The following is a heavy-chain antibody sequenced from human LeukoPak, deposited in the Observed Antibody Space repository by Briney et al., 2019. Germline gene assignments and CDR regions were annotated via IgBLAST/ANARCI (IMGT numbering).Heavy chain of an antibody. CDR3: ARGNSDAFDI. V-gene: IGHV3-23*01. CDR2: ISGSGGST. Sequence: GGSLRLSCAASGFTFSNYAMSWVRQPPGTGLEWVSAISGSGGSTYYADSVKGRFTTSRDNSKNTLYLQVNSLTAEDTAVYYCARGNSDAFDIWGQGTMVTVSS. J-gene: IGHJ3*02. CDR1: GFTFSNYA. D-gene: IGHD4-23*01.